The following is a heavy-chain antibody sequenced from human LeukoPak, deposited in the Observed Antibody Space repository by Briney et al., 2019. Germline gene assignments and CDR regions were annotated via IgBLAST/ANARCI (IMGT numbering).Heavy chain of an antibody. CDR2: IIPILGIA. CDR1: GGTFSSYA. D-gene: IGHD4-11*01. J-gene: IGHJ5*02. V-gene: IGHV1-69*04. CDR3: GRGGDNGNNNTCSDP. Sequence: ASVKVSCKASGGTFSSYAISWVRQAPGQGLEWMGRIIPILGIANYAQKFQGRVTITADKSTSTAYMELSSLRSEDTAVYYCGRGGDNGNNNTCSDPGGKGPLFTFSS.